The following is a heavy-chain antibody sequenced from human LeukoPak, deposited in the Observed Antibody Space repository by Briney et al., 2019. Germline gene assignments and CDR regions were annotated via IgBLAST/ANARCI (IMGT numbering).Heavy chain of an antibody. D-gene: IGHD2-15*01. CDR1: GGSISSYY. V-gene: IGHV4-59*08. Sequence: SETLSLTCTVSGGSISSYYWSWIRQPPGKGLEWIGYIYYSGSTNYNPSLKSRVTISVDTSKNQFSLKLSSVTAADTAVYYCAAFVVAGGMDVWGQGTTVTVSS. J-gene: IGHJ6*02. CDR3: AAFVVAGGMDV. CDR2: IYYSGST.